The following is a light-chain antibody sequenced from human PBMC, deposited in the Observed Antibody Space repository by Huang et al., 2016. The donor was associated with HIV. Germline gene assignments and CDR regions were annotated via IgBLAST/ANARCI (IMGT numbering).Light chain of an antibody. CDR3: QQYNSYPYT. CDR2: EES. V-gene: IGKV1-5*03. J-gene: IGKJ2*01. CDR1: QSISKW. Sequence: DIQMTQSPFFLSASVGDNVTISCRASQSISKWLAWYLQKPRKAPKFLVYEESKLEGGVQSRCNGSGSGTAFTLAINSLHPDDFATYYYQQYNSYPYTFGEGTNLETK.